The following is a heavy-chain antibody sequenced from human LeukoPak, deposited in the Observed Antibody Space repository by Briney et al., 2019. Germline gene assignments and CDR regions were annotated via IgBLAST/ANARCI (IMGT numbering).Heavy chain of an antibody. J-gene: IGHJ4*02. CDR3: ARERTGPLRSGYYDSFLH. D-gene: IGHD3-3*01. CDR2: ISGSGGST. CDR1: GFTFSIYA. V-gene: IGHV3-23*01. Sequence: PGGSLRLSCAASGFTFSIYAMSWVRQAPGKGLEWVSAISGSGGSTYYADSVKGRFTISRDNSKNTLYLQMDSLRTEDTAVYYCARERTGPLRSGYYDSFLHWGQGTLVTVSS.